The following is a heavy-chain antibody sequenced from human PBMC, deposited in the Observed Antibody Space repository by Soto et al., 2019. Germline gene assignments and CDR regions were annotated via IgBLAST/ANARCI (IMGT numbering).Heavy chain of an antibody. D-gene: IGHD3-22*01. CDR3: AKAMVVVGFYYYGMDV. CDR2: ISGSGGST. CDR1: GFTFSSYA. V-gene: IGHV3-23*01. J-gene: IGHJ6*02. Sequence: GGSLSLSCAASGFTFSSYAMSWVRQAPGKGLEWVSAISGSGGSTYYADSVKGRFTISRDNSKNTLDLQMNSLSAEDTAVYYCAKAMVVVGFYYYGMDVWGQGTTVTVSS.